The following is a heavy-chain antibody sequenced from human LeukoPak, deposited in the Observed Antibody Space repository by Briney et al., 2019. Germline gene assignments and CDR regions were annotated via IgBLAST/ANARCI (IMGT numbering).Heavy chain of an antibody. CDR3: ARTSSFDY. CDR2: INPNNGGT. J-gene: IGHJ4*02. CDR1: GYTFTEYY. D-gene: IGHD6-6*01. V-gene: IGHV1-2*02. Sequence: ASVKVSCKSSGYTFTEYYMHWVRQAPGQGLEWMGWINPNNGGTNYAQKFQGRVTLTRDTSISTVYMEVNTVRSDDTAAYYCARTSSFDYWGQGTLVTVSS.